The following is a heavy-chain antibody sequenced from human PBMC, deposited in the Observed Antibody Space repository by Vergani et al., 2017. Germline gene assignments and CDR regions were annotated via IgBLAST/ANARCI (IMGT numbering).Heavy chain of an antibody. D-gene: IGHD3-22*01. CDR3: ARDPDYYDSSGYYDGGAFDI. Sequence: QLQLQESGPGLVKPSETLSLTCTVSGGSLSSSSYYWGWLRQPPGQGLEWIGSIYYSGSTYYHPSLKRRVTISVDTSKNQFSLKLSSLTAADTAVYYCARDPDYYDSSGYYDGGAFDIWGQGTMVTVSS. CDR1: GGSLSSSSYY. J-gene: IGHJ3*02. CDR2: IYYSGST. V-gene: IGHV4-39*07.